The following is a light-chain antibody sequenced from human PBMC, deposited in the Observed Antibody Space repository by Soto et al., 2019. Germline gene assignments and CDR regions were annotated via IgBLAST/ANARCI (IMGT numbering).Light chain of an antibody. V-gene: IGKV3-11*01. CDR3: QQRSNWPPRLT. Sequence: EIVLTQSPATLSLSPGERATLSCRASQSVSSYLSWYQQKPGQAPRLLIYDAANRTTGIPARFSGSGTGTGSTLTISSLEPEDFAVYYCQQRSNWPPRLTFGGGTKVEIK. J-gene: IGKJ4*01. CDR2: DAA. CDR1: QSVSSY.